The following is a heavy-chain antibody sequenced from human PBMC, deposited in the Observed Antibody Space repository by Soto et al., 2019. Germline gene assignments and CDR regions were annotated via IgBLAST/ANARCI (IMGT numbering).Heavy chain of an antibody. V-gene: IGHV3-7*01. CDR1: GFTFSSYW. J-gene: IGHJ3*02. Sequence: GGSLRLSCAASGFTFSSYWMSWVRQAPGKGLEWVANIKQDGSEKYYVDSVKGRFTISRDNAKNSLYLQMNSLRAEDTAVYYCVVVPAAMYDAFDIWGQGTMVTVSS. CDR3: VVVPAAMYDAFDI. CDR2: IKQDGSEK. D-gene: IGHD2-2*01.